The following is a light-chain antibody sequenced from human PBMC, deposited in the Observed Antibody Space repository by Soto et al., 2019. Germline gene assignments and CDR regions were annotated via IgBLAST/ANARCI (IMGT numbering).Light chain of an antibody. J-gene: IGLJ3*02. CDR3: AAWDGSLNGWV. V-gene: IGLV1-44*01. CDR1: SSNIRSNT. CDR2: SNN. Sequence: QSVLTQPPSPSGTPGQRVTISCSGSSSNIRSNTVNWYQQLPGTAPKLLIYSNNQRPSGVPDRFSGSKSGTSASLAISGLQSEDEADYYCAAWDGSLNGWVFGGGTKLTVL.